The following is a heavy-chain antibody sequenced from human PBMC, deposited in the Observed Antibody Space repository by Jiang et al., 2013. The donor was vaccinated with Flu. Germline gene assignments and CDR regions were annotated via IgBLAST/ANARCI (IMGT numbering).Heavy chain of an antibody. CDR3: ARHSRRSGRSHFDY. CDR1: GGSISSYY. J-gene: IGHJ4*02. V-gene: IGHV4-59*01. Sequence: PGLVKPSETLSLTCTVSGGSISSYYWSWIRQPPGKGLEWIGYIYYSGSTNYNPSLKSRVTISVDTSKNQFSLKLSSVTAADTAVYYCARHSRRSGRSHFDYWGQGILVTVSS. D-gene: IGHD1-26*01. CDR2: IYYSGST.